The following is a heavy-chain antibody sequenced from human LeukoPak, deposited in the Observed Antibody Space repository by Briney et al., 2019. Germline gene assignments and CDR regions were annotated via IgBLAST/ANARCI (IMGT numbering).Heavy chain of an antibody. Sequence: PGGSLRLSCAASGFTFSSYSMNWVRQAPGKGLEWVSSISSSSSYIYYADSVKGRFTISRDNAKNSLYLQMNSLRAEDTAVYYCARDSGYDYAAFNYWGQGTLATVSS. CDR1: GFTFSSYS. D-gene: IGHD5-12*01. J-gene: IGHJ4*02. V-gene: IGHV3-21*01. CDR2: ISSSSSYI. CDR3: ARDSGYDYAAFNY.